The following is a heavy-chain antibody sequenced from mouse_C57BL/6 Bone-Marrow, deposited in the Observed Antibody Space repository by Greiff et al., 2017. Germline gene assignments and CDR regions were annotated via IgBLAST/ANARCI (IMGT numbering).Heavy chain of an antibody. V-gene: IGHV5-4*03. J-gene: IGHJ2*01. Sequence: EVKLVESGGGLVKPGGSLKLSCAASGFTFSSYAMSWVSQTPEKRLEWVATISDGGSYTYYPDNVKGRFTISRDNAKNNLYLQMSHLKSEDTAMYYCARGGYDVDYWGQGTTLTVSS. CDR2: ISDGGSYT. CDR1: GFTFSSYA. D-gene: IGHD2-2*01. CDR3: ARGGYDVDY.